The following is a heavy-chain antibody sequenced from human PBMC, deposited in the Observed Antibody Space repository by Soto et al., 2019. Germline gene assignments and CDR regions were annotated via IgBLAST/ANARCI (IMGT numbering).Heavy chain of an antibody. CDR1: GGTFSSYA. CDR3: AREDMVRGIHRWFDP. J-gene: IGHJ5*02. V-gene: IGHV1-69*12. Sequence: QVQLVQSGAEVKKPGSSVKVSCKASGGTFSSYAISWVRQAPGQGLEWMGGIIPIFGTANYAQKFQGRVTIXXDXSXXTAYMELSSLRSEDTAVYYCAREDMVRGIHRWFDPWGQGTLVTVSS. CDR2: IIPIFGTA. D-gene: IGHD3-10*01.